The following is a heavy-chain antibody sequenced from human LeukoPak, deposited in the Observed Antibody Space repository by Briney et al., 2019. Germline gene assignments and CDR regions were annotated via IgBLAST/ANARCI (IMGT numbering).Heavy chain of an antibody. D-gene: IGHD6-13*01. CDR2: IYYSGST. V-gene: IGHV4-39*01. Sequence: PSETLSLTCTVYGGSISSSIYYWGWIRQPPGKGLELIGSIYYSGSTYYNPSLKSRVTISVDTSKNQFSLELSSVTAADTAVYYCARHDPRGSSRPSPYYFDYWGQGTLVTVSS. CDR1: GGSISSSIYY. CDR3: ARHDPRGSSRPSPYYFDY. J-gene: IGHJ4*02.